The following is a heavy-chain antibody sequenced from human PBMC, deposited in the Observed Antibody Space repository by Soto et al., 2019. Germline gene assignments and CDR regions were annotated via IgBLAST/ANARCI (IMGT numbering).Heavy chain of an antibody. CDR2: IYYSGST. Sequence: QVQLQESGPGLVKPSETLSLTCTVSGGSISSYYWSWIRQPPGTGLEWIGYIYYSGSTNYNPSLKSRVTISVDTSKNQFSLKLSSVTAADTAVYYCARRHSSSWYGGWFDPWGQGTLVTVSS. CDR3: ARRHSSSWYGGWFDP. J-gene: IGHJ5*02. V-gene: IGHV4-59*08. D-gene: IGHD6-13*01. CDR1: GGSISSYY.